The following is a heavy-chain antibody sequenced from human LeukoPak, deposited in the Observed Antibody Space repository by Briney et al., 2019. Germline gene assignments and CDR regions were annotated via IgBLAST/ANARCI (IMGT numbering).Heavy chain of an antibody. CDR1: GFTVSNNY. D-gene: IGHD2-2*01. V-gene: IGHV3-53*01. CDR3: TRWYCDTSSCYYDF. Sequence: GGSLRLSCAASGFTVSNNYMSWVRQAPGKGLEWVSIIYSGGDTYYADSVRGRFAISRDNSKNTLYLQMNSLRAEDTAVYYCTRWYCDTSSCYYDFWGQGTLVTVSS. CDR2: IYSGGDT. J-gene: IGHJ4*02.